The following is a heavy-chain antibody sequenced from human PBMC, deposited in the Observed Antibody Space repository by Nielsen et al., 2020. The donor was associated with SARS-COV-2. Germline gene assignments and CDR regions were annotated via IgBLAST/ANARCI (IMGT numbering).Heavy chain of an antibody. CDR2: LSPSGGST. J-gene: IGHJ3*01. CDR3: AKDGVVRGDALDL. Sequence: GESLKISCAASGFTFNIYAMAWVRRAPGRGLQWVTGLSPSGGSTYYTDSVKGRFTISRDNSKNTLYLEMHSLRVEDTAVYYCAKDGVVRGDALDLWGQGTMVTVSS. V-gene: IGHV3-23*01. CDR1: GFTFNIYA. D-gene: IGHD3-10*01.